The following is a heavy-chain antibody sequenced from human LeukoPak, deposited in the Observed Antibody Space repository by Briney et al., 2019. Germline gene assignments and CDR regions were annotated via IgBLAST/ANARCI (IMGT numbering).Heavy chain of an antibody. J-gene: IGHJ5*02. CDR1: GGTFSSYA. V-gene: IGHV1-69*05. CDR3: ARDLGYGDYVNWFDP. D-gene: IGHD4-17*01. CDR2: IIPIFGTA. Sequence: SVKVSCKASGGTFSSYAISWVRQAPGQGLEWMGRIIPIFGTANYAQKFQGRVTITTDESTSTAYMELSSLRSEDTAVYYCARDLGYGDYVNWFDPWGQGTLVTVSS.